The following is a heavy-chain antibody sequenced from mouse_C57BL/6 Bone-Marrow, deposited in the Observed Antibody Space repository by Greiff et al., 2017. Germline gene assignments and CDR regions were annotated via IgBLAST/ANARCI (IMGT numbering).Heavy chain of an antibody. CDR2: IDPSDSHT. CDR3: ALYYSNLDY. J-gene: IGHJ2*01. Sequence: VQLQQPGAELVMPGASVKLSCKASGYTFTSYWMHWVKQRPGPGLEWIGEIDPSDSHTNYNQKFKGKSTLTVDKSSSTAYMQLSSLTSEDSAVYYCALYYSNLDYWGQGTTLTVSA. D-gene: IGHD2-5*01. CDR1: GYTFTSYW. V-gene: IGHV1-69*01.